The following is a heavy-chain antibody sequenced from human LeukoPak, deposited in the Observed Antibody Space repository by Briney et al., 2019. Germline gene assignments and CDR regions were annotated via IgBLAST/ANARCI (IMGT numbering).Heavy chain of an antibody. V-gene: IGHV1-2*02. CDR2: INPNSGGT. CDR3: ARVSGYYDSSGFSVNYFDY. CDR1: GYTFTGYY. J-gene: IGHJ4*02. Sequence: GASVKVSCKASGYTFTGYYMHWVRQAPGQGLEWMGWINPNSGGTNYAQKFQGRVTMTRDTSISTAYMELSRLRSDDTAAYYCARVSGYYDSSGFSVNYFDYWGQGTLVTVSS. D-gene: IGHD3-22*01.